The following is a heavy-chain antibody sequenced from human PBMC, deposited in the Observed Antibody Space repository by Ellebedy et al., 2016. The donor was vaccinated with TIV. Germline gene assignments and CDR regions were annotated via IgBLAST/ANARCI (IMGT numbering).Heavy chain of an antibody. CDR3: ARDGGSGSYWEGFDY. V-gene: IGHV3-7*01. CDR2: TKKDGSEK. Sequence: PGGSLRLSCAASGFTFSTFWISWLRQAPGKGLEWVATTKKDGSEKYYVDSGKGRFTISRDNARNSLYLQMSSLRVEDTAVYYCARDGGSGSYWEGFDYWGQGTLVTVSS. D-gene: IGHD3-10*01. CDR1: GFTFSTFW. J-gene: IGHJ4*02.